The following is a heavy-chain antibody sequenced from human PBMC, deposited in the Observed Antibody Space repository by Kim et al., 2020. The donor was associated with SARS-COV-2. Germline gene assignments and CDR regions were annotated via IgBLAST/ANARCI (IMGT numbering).Heavy chain of an antibody. J-gene: IGHJ6*02. D-gene: IGHD3-16*01. V-gene: IGHV4-59*08. Sequence: SETLSLTCTVSGGSISSYYWSWIRQPPGKGLEWIGYIYYSGSTNYNPSLKSRVSISVDTSKNQFSLNLSSVTAADTAVYYFARQSSYLGGMDVWSQGTTVTVSS. CDR3: ARQSSYLGGMDV. CDR2: IYYSGST. CDR1: GGSISSYY.